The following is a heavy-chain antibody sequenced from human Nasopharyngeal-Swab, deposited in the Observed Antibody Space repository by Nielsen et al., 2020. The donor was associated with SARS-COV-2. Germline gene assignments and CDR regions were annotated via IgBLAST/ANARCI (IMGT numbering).Heavy chain of an antibody. CDR1: GFTFSSYG. Sequence: GESLKISCAASGFTFSSYGMHWVRQAPGKGLEWVAVISYDGSNKYYADSVKGRFTISRDNSKNTLYLQMNSLRAEDTAVYYCAKDRYYGSGSYRDYWGQGTLVTVSS. J-gene: IGHJ4*02. V-gene: IGHV3-30*18. D-gene: IGHD3-10*01. CDR2: ISYDGSNK. CDR3: AKDRYYGSGSYRDY.